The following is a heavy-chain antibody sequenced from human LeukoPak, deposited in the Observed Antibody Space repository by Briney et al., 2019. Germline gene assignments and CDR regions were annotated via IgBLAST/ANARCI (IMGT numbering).Heavy chain of an antibody. CDR3: ARVSVTEVAFDI. CDR2: IYHSGST. J-gene: IGHJ3*02. D-gene: IGHD4-17*01. Sequence: PSQTLSLTCAVSGGSISSGGYSWSWIRQPPGKVREWIGYIYHSGSTYYNPSLKSRVTISVDRSKNQFSLKLSSMTAADTAVYYCARVSVTEVAFDIWGQGTMVTVSS. CDR1: GGSISSGGYS. V-gene: IGHV4-30-2*01.